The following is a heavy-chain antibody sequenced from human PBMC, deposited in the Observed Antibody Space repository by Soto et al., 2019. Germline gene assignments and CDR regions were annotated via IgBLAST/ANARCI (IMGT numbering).Heavy chain of an antibody. CDR3: ARLMGVVTVDY. CDR2: IYYAGSP. D-gene: IGHD2-21*02. V-gene: IGHV4-39*02. Sequence: QLQLQESGPGLVKPSETLSLTCSVSGGSISSTGHYWGWIRQPPGKGLEWIGNIYYAGSPYYNPSLKRRVTTSVDTPKNHFSLALTSVTAADTAVYYCARLMGVVTVDYWGQGALVTVSS. J-gene: IGHJ4*02. CDR1: GGSISSTGHY.